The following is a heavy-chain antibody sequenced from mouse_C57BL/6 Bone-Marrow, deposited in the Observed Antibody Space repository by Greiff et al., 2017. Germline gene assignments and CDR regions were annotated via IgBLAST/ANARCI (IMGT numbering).Heavy chain of an antibody. D-gene: IGHD1-1*01. CDR2: ISNLAYSI. V-gene: IGHV5-15*01. Sequence: EVKLVESGGGLVQPGGSLKLSCAASGFTCSDYGMAWVRQAPRKGPEWVAFISNLAYSIYYADTVTGRFTISRENAKNTLYLEMSSLRSEDTAMYYCARHEVVAPMDYWGQGTSVTVSS. CDR3: ARHEVVAPMDY. J-gene: IGHJ4*01. CDR1: GFTCSDYG.